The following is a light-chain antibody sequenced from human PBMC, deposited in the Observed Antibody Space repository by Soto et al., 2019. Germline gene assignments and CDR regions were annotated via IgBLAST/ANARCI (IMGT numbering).Light chain of an antibody. V-gene: IGKV1-39*01. CDR1: QSISSY. CDR2: AAS. Sequence: DIQMTQSPSSLSAAVGDRVTSTCRASQSISSYLNWYQQKPGKAPKLLIYAASSLQSGVPSRFSGSESGTDFTLIISSLQPEDFATYYCQQSYSTPVLFGQGTKLEIK. CDR3: QQSYSTPVL. J-gene: IGKJ2*01.